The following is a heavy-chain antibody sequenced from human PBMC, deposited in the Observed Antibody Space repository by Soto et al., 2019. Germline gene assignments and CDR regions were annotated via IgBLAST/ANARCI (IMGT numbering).Heavy chain of an antibody. Sequence: GGSLRLSCAASGFTFSSYSMNWVRQAPGKGLEWVSSISSSSSYIYYADSVKGRFTISRDNAKNSLYLQMNSLRAEDTAVYYCARDDGYYDSSGPITVSDYCDEGTLVTVSS. V-gene: IGHV3-21*01. CDR3: ARDDGYYDSSGPITVSDY. J-gene: IGHJ4*02. D-gene: IGHD3-22*01. CDR2: ISSSSSYI. CDR1: GFTFSSYS.